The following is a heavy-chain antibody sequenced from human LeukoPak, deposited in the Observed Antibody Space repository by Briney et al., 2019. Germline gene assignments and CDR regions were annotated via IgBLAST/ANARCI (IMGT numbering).Heavy chain of an antibody. Sequence: PGGCLRLSCAASGLTVSDNFMSWVRQAPGKGLEWVAVIWYDGSNECYADSVKGRFTISRDNYKNTLYLEMNSLRAEDTAVYYCARGAGGSYPIDYWGQGTLVTVCS. J-gene: IGHJ4*02. CDR1: GLTVSDNF. D-gene: IGHD1-26*01. CDR3: ARGAGGSYPIDY. V-gene: IGHV3-33*08. CDR2: IWYDGSNE.